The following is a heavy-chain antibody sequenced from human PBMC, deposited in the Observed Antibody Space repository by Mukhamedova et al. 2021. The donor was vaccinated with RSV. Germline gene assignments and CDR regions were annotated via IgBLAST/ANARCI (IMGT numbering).Heavy chain of an antibody. D-gene: IGHD4-23*01. J-gene: IGHJ4*02. CDR2: ISSSGRPI. V-gene: IGHV3-48*03. CDR3: ARDDYGGNSEDDY. Sequence: GKGLEWVSYISSSGRPIYYADSVKGRFIISRDNAKNSLYLQMNSLRAEDTAVYYCARDDYGGNSEDDYWGQGTPVTVSS.